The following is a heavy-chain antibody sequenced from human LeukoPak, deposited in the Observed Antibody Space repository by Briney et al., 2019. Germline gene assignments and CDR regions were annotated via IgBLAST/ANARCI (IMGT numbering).Heavy chain of an antibody. D-gene: IGHD2-21*01. CDR3: AKSRREGGYLYYFDY. CDR1: GFTFSSDA. Sequence: PGGSLRLSCAASGFTFSSDAMNWFRQAPGKGLEWVTSIRESGGSTFYAVSVKGRFTISRDNSKTTLYLQMNSLRAEDTAVYYCAKSRREGGYLYYFDYWGQGTLVTVSS. V-gene: IGHV3-23*01. CDR2: IRESGGST. J-gene: IGHJ4*02.